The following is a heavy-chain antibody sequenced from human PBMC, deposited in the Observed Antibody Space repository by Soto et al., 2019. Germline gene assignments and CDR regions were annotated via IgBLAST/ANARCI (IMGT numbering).Heavy chain of an antibody. D-gene: IGHD1-26*01. Sequence: PSATLSLTCTVSGGSISSYYWSWIRQPPGKGLEWIGYIYYSGSTNYIPSLKSRVTISVDTFKNQFSLKLSSVTAADTAVYYCERVVELHTPKESHEYFDYWGQGTLVTVSS. CDR3: ERVVELHTPKESHEYFDY. CDR2: IYYSGST. V-gene: IGHV4-59*01. J-gene: IGHJ4*02. CDR1: GGSISSYY.